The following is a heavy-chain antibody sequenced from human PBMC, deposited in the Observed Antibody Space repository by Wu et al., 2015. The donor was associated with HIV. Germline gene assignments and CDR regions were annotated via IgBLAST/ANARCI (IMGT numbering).Heavy chain of an antibody. D-gene: IGHD3-10*01. CDR2: IIPLYGTT. J-gene: IGHJ6*02. CDR3: ARELYGRLGEYDYYGMDV. Sequence: QVQLVQSGAEVKKPGASVKVSCQASGYTITTYDFNWVRQAPGQGLEWMGWIIPLYGTTNSAQDFQGRLTITADDSTNTAYMELDSLKSEDTAVYFCARELYGRLGEYDYYGMDVWGQGTTVTVSS. CDR1: GYTITTYD. V-gene: IGHV1-69*01.